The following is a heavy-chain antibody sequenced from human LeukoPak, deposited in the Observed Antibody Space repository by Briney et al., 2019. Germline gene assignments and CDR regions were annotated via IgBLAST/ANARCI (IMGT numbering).Heavy chain of an antibody. CDR1: GFSFSDYY. D-gene: IGHD6-13*01. CDR3: AKAVRFDSSSWPEYFQH. Sequence: PGGSLRLSCAASGFSFSDYYVSWIRQAPGKGLECVSYISSRGTTIYYADSVKGRFTISRDNAKNSMYLQMSSLRAEDTAVYYCAKAVRFDSSSWPEYFQHWGQGTLVTVSS. V-gene: IGHV3-11*01. CDR2: ISSRGTTI. J-gene: IGHJ1*01.